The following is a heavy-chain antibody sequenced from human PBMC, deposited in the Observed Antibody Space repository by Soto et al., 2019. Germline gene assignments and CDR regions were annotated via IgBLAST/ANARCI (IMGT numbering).Heavy chain of an antibody. CDR1: GGSISDISYC. D-gene: IGHD2-15*01. CDR3: ARHKSGSDWLDP. Sequence: XGTLSLTCTVSGGSISDISYCWGWIRQPPGKGLQWIGCMFYSGATYYNPSLKNRVTLSVDTSNNEFSLKLVSVTAPDTAVYYCARHKSGSDWLDPWGQGTLVTVSS. J-gene: IGHJ5*02. CDR2: MFYSGAT. V-gene: IGHV4-39*01.